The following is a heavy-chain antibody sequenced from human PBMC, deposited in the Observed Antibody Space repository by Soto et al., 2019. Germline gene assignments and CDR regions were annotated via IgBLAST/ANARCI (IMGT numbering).Heavy chain of an antibody. CDR2: ISGSGGST. J-gene: IGHJ4*02. CDR3: AEVVRGLMSFFDY. D-gene: IGHD3-10*01. Sequence: GGSLRLSCAASGFTFSSYAMTWVRQAPGKGLEWVSTISGSGGSTYYADSVKGRFTISRDNSKNTLYLEMNSLRAEDTAVYYCAEVVRGLMSFFDYWGQGTLVTVSS. V-gene: IGHV3-23*01. CDR1: GFTFSSYA.